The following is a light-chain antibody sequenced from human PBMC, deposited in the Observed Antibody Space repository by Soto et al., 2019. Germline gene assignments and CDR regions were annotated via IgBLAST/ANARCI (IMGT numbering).Light chain of an antibody. CDR3: SSYAGNHPVV. V-gene: IGLV2-8*01. CDR2: EVS. Sequence: QSALTQPPSASGSPGQSVTITCTGTSSDVGGYNYVSWYQQHPGKAPKLMIYEVSKRPSGVPDRFSGSKSGSTASLTVSGLQAEDEADYYCSSYAGNHPVVFGGGTKLTVL. CDR1: SSDVGGYNY. J-gene: IGLJ2*01.